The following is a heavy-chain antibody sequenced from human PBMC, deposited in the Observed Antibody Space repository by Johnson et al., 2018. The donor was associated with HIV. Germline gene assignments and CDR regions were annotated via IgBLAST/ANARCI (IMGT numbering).Heavy chain of an antibody. Sequence: VQLLESGGGLVQPGGSLRLSCAVSGFTFSNYWMSWVRQAPGKGLEWVANIKQDGSEKYYVDSVKGRFTISRDNVRNSVYLQMNSLRAEDTAVYYCARDRGPSVAAVVFDAFDIWGQGTMVTVSS. CDR2: IKQDGSEK. CDR1: GFTFSNYW. D-gene: IGHD6-13*01. CDR3: ARDRGPSVAAVVFDAFDI. V-gene: IGHV3-7*05. J-gene: IGHJ3*02.